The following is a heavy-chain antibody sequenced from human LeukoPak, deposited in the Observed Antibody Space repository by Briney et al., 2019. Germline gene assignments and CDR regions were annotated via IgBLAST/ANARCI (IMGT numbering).Heavy chain of an antibody. J-gene: IGHJ5*02. CDR3: STSAMYYCARGGYSNPGCFDI. CDR2: VNHSGST. CDR1: GGSFSGYY. V-gene: IGHV4-34*01. D-gene: IGHD3-10*01. Sequence: SETLSLTCAVYGGSFSGYYWSWLRQPPGKGLDWVGDVNHSGSTNYNPSLKSRVTISVDTSKNQFPLKLSSVPAADTAVYSFSTSAMYYCARGGYSNPGCFDIWGQGTRAPVSS.